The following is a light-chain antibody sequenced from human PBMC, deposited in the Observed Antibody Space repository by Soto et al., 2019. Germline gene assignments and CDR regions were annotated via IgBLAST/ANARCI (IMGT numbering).Light chain of an antibody. J-gene: IGKJ4*02. V-gene: IGKV3-15*01. Sequence: EIVMTQSPGTLSVSPGERATLFCSASQSVSNKLAWYQQKPGQSPRLIIYGTSTRAPGMPARFSGSGCGTELTLTLSSLQYEDFAIYYCQQYKKLPQLGGGTKVDIK. CDR1: QSVSNK. CDR3: QQYKKLPQ. CDR2: GTS.